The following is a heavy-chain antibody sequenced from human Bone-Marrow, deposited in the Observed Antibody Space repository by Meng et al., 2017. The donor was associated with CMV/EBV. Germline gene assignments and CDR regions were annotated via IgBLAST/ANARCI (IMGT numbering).Heavy chain of an antibody. CDR1: GYTFTGYY. CDR2: INPNSGGT. J-gene: IGHJ4*02. V-gene: IGHV1-2*02. D-gene: IGHD5/OR15-5a*01. Sequence: ASVKVSCKASGYTFTGYYMHWVRQAPGQGLEWMGWINPNSGGTNHAQKFQGRVTMTRDTSISTAYMELSRLRSDDTAVYYCARPRGYSVYDPFDYWGQGTLVTVSS. CDR3: ARPRGYSVYDPFDY.